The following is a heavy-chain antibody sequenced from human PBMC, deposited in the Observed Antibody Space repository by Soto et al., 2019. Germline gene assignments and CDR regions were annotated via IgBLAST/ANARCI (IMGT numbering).Heavy chain of an antibody. CDR1: GFTFSSFW. Sequence: PGGSLRLSCAASGFTFSSFWMHWVRQAPGKGLVWVSRVNSDESRTNYADSVRGRFTISRDNAKNTLYLQMNSLRAEDTAVYYCARDHYDSSGNYYFFDFWGQGALVTVSS. J-gene: IGHJ4*02. CDR3: ARDHYDSSGNYYFFDF. V-gene: IGHV3-74*01. D-gene: IGHD3-22*01. CDR2: VNSDESRT.